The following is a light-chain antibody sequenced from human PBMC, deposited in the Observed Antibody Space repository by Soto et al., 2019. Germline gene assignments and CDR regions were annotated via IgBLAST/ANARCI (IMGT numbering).Light chain of an antibody. Sequence: QSVLTQPPSVSAAPGQKVTISCSGSSSNIGNNYVSWYQQLPGTAPKLLIYDNNERPSGIPDRFSGSRSGTSATLGITGLQTGDEADYYCETWDSSLRAVVFGGGTKVTVL. CDR1: SSNIGNNY. J-gene: IGLJ2*01. CDR2: DNN. V-gene: IGLV1-51*01. CDR3: ETWDSSLRAVV.